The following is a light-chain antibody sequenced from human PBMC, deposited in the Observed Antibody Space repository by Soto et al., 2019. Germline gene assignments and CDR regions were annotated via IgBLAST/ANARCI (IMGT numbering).Light chain of an antibody. CDR1: SSDVGGYNY. CDR3: NSYTSSSTDVTDVV. CDR2: EVS. J-gene: IGLJ2*01. V-gene: IGLV2-14*01. Sequence: QSVLTQPASVAGSPGQSITISCTGTSSDVGGYNYVSWYQQHPGKAPKLMIYEVSNRPSGVSNRFYGSKSGNTASLTISGLQPEDEADYYCNSYTSSSTDVTDVVFGGGTKLTVL.